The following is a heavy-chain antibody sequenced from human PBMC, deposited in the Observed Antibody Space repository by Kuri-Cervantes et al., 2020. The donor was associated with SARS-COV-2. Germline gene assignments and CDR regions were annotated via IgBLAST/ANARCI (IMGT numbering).Heavy chain of an antibody. J-gene: IGHJ6*03. V-gene: IGHV3-23*01. CDR1: GFTFSSYA. Sequence: GESLKISCAASGFTFSSYAMSWVRQAPGKGLEWVSAISGSGGSTYYADSVKVRFTISRDNSKNTLYLQMNSLRAEDTAVYYCANSGEDRYYYYYYMDVWGKGTTVTVSS. CDR3: ANSGEDRYYYYYYMDV. D-gene: IGHD1-26*01. CDR2: ISGSGGST.